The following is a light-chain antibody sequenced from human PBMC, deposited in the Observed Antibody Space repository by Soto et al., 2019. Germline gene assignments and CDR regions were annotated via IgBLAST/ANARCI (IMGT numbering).Light chain of an antibody. CDR1: SSNIGSNT. J-gene: IGLJ2*01. Sequence: QSALTQPPSASGTPGQRVTISCSGSSSNIGSNTVNWYKQLPGTAPKLVIYSNNQRPSGVPDRFSSSKSGTSASLAISVLQFEDEADYYCVAWDDSLNGYVVFGGGTKVTVL. CDR2: SNN. V-gene: IGLV1-44*01. CDR3: VAWDDSLNGYVV.